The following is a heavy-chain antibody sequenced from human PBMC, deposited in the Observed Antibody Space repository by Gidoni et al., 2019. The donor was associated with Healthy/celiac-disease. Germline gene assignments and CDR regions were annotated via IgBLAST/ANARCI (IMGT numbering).Heavy chain of an antibody. J-gene: IGHJ6*02. D-gene: IGHD1-26*01. Sequence: EVQLVESGGGLVKPGGSLRLSCASSGFTFSSYSMNWVRQAPGKGLEWVSSISSSSSYIYYADSVKGRFTISRDNAKNSLYLQMNSLRAEDTAVYYCARVGELHYYYYGMDVWGQGTTVTVSS. CDR1: GFTFSSYS. CDR3: ARVGELHYYYYGMDV. V-gene: IGHV3-21*01. CDR2: ISSSSSYI.